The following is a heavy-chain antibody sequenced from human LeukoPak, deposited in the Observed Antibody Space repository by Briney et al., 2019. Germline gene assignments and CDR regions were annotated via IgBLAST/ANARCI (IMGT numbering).Heavy chain of an antibody. J-gene: IGHJ3*02. Sequence: PSETLSLTCTVSGGSISSYYWSWIRQPPGKGLEWIGYIYYSGSTNYNPSLKSRVTISVDTSKNQFSLKLSSVTAADTALYYCARGPVASRTFDIWGQGTMVTVSS. V-gene: IGHV4-59*12. CDR1: GGSISSYY. CDR3: ARGPVASRTFDI. CDR2: IYYSGST.